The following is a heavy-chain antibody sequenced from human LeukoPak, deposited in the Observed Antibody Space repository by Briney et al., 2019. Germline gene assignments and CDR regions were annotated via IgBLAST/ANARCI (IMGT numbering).Heavy chain of an antibody. V-gene: IGHV4-39*01. Sequence: SETLSLTCTVSGGSISSSSYYWGWIRQPPGKGLEWIGSIYYSGSTYYNPSLKSRVTISVDTSKNQFSLKLSSVTAADTAVYYCARLYCSGGSCAAGFDYWGQGTLVTGSS. D-gene: IGHD2-15*01. J-gene: IGHJ4*02. CDR3: ARLYCSGGSCAAGFDY. CDR2: IYYSGST. CDR1: GGSISSSSYY.